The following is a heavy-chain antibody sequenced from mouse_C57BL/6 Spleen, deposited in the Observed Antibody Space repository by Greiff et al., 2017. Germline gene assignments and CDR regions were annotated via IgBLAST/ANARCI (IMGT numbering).Heavy chain of an antibody. CDR2: INPSTGGT. CDR1: GYSFTGYY. V-gene: IGHV1-42*01. D-gene: IGHD1-1*02. CDR3: ARWYDWYFDV. Sequence: EVQVVESGPELVKPGASVKISCKASGYSFTGYYMNWVKQSPEKSLEWIGEINPSTGGTTYNQKFKAKATLTVDKSSSTAYMQLKSLTSEDSAVDYCARWYDWYFDVWGTGTTVTVSS. J-gene: IGHJ1*03.